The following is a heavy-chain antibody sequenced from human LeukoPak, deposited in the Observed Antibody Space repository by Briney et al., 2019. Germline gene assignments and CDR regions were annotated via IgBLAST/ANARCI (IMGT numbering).Heavy chain of an antibody. V-gene: IGHV3-53*01. Sequence: GGSLGLSCAASGFTVSSNYMSWVRQAPGKGLEWVSVIYSGGSTYYADSVKGRFTISRDNSKNTLYLQMNSLRAEDTAVYYCARDQFIVGAATRSPNYHYYGMDVWGQGTTVTVSS. D-gene: IGHD1-26*01. CDR2: IYSGGST. J-gene: IGHJ6*02. CDR3: ARDQFIVGAATRSPNYHYYGMDV. CDR1: GFTVSSNY.